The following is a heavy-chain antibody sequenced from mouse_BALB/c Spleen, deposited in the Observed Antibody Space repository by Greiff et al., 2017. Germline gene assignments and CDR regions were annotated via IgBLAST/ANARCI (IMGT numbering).Heavy chain of an antibody. CDR2: ISSGSSTI. Sequence: EVQLVESGGGLVQPGGSRKLSCAASGFTFSSFGMHWVRQAPEKGLEWVAYISSGSSTIYYADTVKGRFTISRDNPKNTLFLQMTSLRSEDTAMYYCARSQDLDYWGQGTTLTVSS. CDR3: ARSQDLDY. V-gene: IGHV5-17*02. J-gene: IGHJ2*01. CDR1: GFTFSSFG.